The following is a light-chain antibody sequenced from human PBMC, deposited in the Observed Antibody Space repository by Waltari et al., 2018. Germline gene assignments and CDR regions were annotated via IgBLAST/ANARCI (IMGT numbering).Light chain of an antibody. CDR2: YAN. Sequence: DIVMTHSPVTMSVSPGEGVTLSCTASESVGTDVAWYRHKPGQPPRLLIYYANARATGVPARISGSGSGTDFTLTISSLEPEDFAFYYCQQSRQWPRRTFGQGTKLEI. CDR3: QQSRQWPRRT. J-gene: IGKJ2*01. V-gene: IGKV3D-15*01. CDR1: ESVGTD.